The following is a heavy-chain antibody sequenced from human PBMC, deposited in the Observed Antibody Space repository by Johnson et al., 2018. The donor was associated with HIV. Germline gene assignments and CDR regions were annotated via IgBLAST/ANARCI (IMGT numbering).Heavy chain of an antibody. V-gene: IGHV3-30-3*01. CDR2: ISYDGSNK. J-gene: IGHJ3*02. CDR3: AVGLNTDAFDI. CDR1: GFTFSTYA. Sequence: QVQLVESGGGVVQPGRSLRLSCAASGFTFSTYAMHWVRQAPGKGLEWVAVISYDGSNKYYADSVKGRFTISRDNSKNTLYLQMNSLRAEDTAVYYFAVGLNTDAFDIWGQGTMVTVSS. D-gene: IGHD3/OR15-3a*01.